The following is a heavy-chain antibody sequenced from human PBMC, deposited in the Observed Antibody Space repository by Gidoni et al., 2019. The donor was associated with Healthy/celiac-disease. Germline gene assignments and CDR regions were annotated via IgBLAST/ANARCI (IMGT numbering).Heavy chain of an antibody. CDR2: ISWNSGSI. D-gene: IGHD6-19*01. Sequence: EVTLVESVGGLVQPGRSLLLSCAASGFTFDDYAMHWVRHAPGKGMEWVSGISWNSGSIGYADSGKGRFTISRDNDKNSLYLQMNSRRAEDTALYYCAKAIAVAGTYGMDVWGQGTTVTVSS. J-gene: IGHJ6*02. CDR3: AKAIAVAGTYGMDV. CDR1: GFTFDDYA. V-gene: IGHV3-9*01.